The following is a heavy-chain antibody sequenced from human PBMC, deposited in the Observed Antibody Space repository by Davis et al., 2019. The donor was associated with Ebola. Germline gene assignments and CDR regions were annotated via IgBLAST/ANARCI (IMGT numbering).Heavy chain of an antibody. Sequence: MPSETLSLTCIVSGGSISSNDYYWGCIRQPPGRGLEWIGNIHYSGSTNCNPSLKSRVTISVDTSKNQFSLKLSSVTAADTAVYYCARGVGAYYYMDVWGKGTTVTVSS. J-gene: IGHJ6*03. CDR3: ARGVGAYYYMDV. V-gene: IGHV4-39*07. CDR2: IHYSGST. CDR1: GGSISSNDYY.